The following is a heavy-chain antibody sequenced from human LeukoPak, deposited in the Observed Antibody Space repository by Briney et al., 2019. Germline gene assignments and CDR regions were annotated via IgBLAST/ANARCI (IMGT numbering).Heavy chain of an antibody. V-gene: IGHV4-61*01. CDR2: IYNGVNT. Sequence: SETLSLTCTVSGASVSSASYWSWIRQPPGKGVEWIAHIYNGVNTNYNPSLKSRVTISVDTSKNQFSLRLNSVTAADTAVYYCARSRAFNSGAFDPWGQGSLVAVSS. CDR3: ARSRAFNSGAFDP. D-gene: IGHD1-26*01. J-gene: IGHJ5*02. CDR1: GASVSSASY.